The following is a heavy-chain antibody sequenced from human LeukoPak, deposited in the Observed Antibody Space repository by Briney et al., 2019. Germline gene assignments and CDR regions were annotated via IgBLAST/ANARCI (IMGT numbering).Heavy chain of an antibody. CDR3: ARQHSDYVWGSYRSDY. D-gene: IGHD3-16*02. V-gene: IGHV4-59*08. J-gene: IGHJ4*02. CDR2: IYYSGST. CDR1: GGSISSYY. Sequence: SETLSLTCTVSGGSISSYYWSWIRQPPGKGLEWLGYIYYSGSTNYNPSLKSRVTISVDTSKNQFSLKLSSVTAADTAVYYCARQHSDYVWGSYRSDYWGQGTLVTVSS.